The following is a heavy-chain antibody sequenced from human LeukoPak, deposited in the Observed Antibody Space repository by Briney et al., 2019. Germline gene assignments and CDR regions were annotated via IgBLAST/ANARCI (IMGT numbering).Heavy chain of an antibody. CDR3: AKDHRNGDYDIGY. CDR2: ISYDGSNK. D-gene: IGHD4-17*01. J-gene: IGHJ4*02. CDR1: GFTFSSYG. Sequence: PGGSLRLSCAASGFTFSSYGMHWVRQAPGKGLEWVAVISYDGSNKYYADSVKGRFTISRDNSKNTLYPQMNSLRAEDTAVYYCAKDHRNGDYDIGYWGQRTLVTVSS. V-gene: IGHV3-30*18.